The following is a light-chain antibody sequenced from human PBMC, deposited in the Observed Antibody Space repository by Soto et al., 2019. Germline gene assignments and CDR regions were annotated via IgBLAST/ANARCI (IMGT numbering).Light chain of an antibody. CDR2: AAS. Sequence: DIPMTQSPSTLSASVGDRVTITCRASQDIDTSLAWFQQRPGKAPKLLIYAASGLESGVPSTFSGSGSGTEFTLTISSVQPDDFATYFCQHYDTFSWTFGQGTKVEMK. V-gene: IGKV1-5*01. J-gene: IGKJ1*01. CDR1: QDIDTS. CDR3: QHYDTFSWT.